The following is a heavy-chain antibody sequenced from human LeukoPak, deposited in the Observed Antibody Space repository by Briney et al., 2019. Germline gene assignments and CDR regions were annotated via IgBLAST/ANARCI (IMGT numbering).Heavy chain of an antibody. J-gene: IGHJ4*02. V-gene: IGHV3-33*01. CDR3: VRDLEHYFDS. CDR1: GFTFSSYG. CDR2: IWYDGGDK. Sequence: GGSLRLSCAASGFTFSSYGMHWVRQAPGKGLEWVAVIWYDGGDKYYADSVKGRFTISRDNSKNTLYLQMNSLGAEDTAVYYCVRDLEHYFDSWGQGTLVTVSS.